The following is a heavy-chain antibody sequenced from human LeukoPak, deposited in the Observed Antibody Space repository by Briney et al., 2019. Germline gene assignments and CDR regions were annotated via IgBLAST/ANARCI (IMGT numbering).Heavy chain of an antibody. CDR3: ARDLQGDTIADV. CDR1: GGSINSSNYY. J-gene: IGHJ6*02. Sequence: SETLSLTCTVSGGSINSSNYYWAWIRQPPGKGLEWIGTIYSSGSTYYTPSLKGRVIMSVDTSKNQFSLGLSSVTAADTAVYYCARDLQGDTIADVWGQGTTVTVSS. CDR2: IYSSGST. D-gene: IGHD1-26*01. V-gene: IGHV4-39*07.